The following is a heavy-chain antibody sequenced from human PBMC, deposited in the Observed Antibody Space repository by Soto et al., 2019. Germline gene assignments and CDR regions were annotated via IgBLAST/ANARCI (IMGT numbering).Heavy chain of an antibody. D-gene: IGHD3-3*01. CDR2: YNPDKGGT. Sequence: VHLVQFGVGVKRPGPSVKVPCKASGYPFTGNYIHGVRQAPGQGLERWGWYNPDKGGTTSAQKFQCRVTMTRDTSVTTAYMELTRLTSDDTAVYYCARDPRPPSGWLGFWEYGMDVWGQGTTVTVSS. CDR3: ARDPRPPSGWLGFWEYGMDV. J-gene: IGHJ6*02. CDR1: GYPFTGNY. V-gene: IGHV1-2*02.